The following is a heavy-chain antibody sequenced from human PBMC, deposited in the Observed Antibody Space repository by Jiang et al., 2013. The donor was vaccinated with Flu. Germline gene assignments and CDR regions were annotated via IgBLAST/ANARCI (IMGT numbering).Heavy chain of an antibody. V-gene: IGHV4-39*01. CDR3: ARRDWAEAFDI. Sequence: GLVKPSETLSLTCVVSGDSISSSRYYWGWIRQPPGKGLEWIGSIYYSGSTYYNPSLKSRVTISVDTSKNQFSLKLSSVTAADTAVYYCARRDWAEAFDIWGQGTMVTVSS. J-gene: IGHJ3*02. CDR1: GDSISSSRYY. D-gene: IGHD1-14*01. CDR2: IYYSGST.